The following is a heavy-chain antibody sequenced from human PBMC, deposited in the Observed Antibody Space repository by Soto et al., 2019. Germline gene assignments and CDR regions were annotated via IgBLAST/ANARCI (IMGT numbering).Heavy chain of an antibody. V-gene: IGHV1-3*01. J-gene: IGHJ6*02. CDR1: GYTFTSYA. D-gene: IGHD3-3*01. Sequence: ASVKVSFKASGYTFTSYAMHWVRQAPGQRLEWMGWINAGNGDTKYSQKFQGRVTITRDTSATTAYMELSSLRSEDTAVYYCARARITIFGVVTAMDVWGQGTTVTVSS. CDR3: ARARITIFGVVTAMDV. CDR2: INAGNGDT.